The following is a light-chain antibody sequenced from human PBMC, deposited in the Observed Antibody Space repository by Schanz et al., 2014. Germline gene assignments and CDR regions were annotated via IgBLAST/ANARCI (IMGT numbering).Light chain of an antibody. CDR3: CSFAGTTNLI. CDR1: SSDVGGYKY. V-gene: IGLV2-8*01. J-gene: IGLJ2*01. Sequence: QSVLTQPPSASGSPGQSVTISCTGTSSDVGGYKYVSWYPQHPGKAPKLIIYEVSTRPSGVPDRFSGSKSGNTASLTVSGLQAEDEAEYYCCSFAGTTNLIFGGGTKVTVL. CDR2: EVS.